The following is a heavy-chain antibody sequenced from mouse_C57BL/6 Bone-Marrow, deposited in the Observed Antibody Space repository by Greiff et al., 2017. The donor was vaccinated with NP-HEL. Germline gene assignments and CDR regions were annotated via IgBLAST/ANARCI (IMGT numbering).Heavy chain of an antibody. CDR3: ARTPFGYYGSSPWFAY. CDR1: GYTFTSYW. D-gene: IGHD1-1*01. Sequence: QVQLQQSGAELVKPGASVKLSCKASGYTFTSYWMHWVKQRPGQGLEWIGMIHPNSGSTNYNEKFKSKATLTVDKSSSTAYMQLSSLTSEDSAVYYCARTPFGYYGSSPWFAYWGQGTLVTVSA. CDR2: IHPNSGST. J-gene: IGHJ3*01. V-gene: IGHV1-64*01.